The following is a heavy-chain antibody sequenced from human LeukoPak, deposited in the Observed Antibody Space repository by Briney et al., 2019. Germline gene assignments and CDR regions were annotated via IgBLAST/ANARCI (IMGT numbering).Heavy chain of an antibody. J-gene: IGHJ4*02. D-gene: IGHD6-13*01. Sequence: SETLSLTCTVSGGPISSYYWSWIRQPPGKGLEWIGYIYYSGSTNYNPSLKSRVTISVDTSKNQFSLKLSSVTAADTAVYYCARVEAAGIDYWGQGTLVTVSS. CDR3: ARVEAAGIDY. CDR2: IYYSGST. CDR1: GGPISSYY. V-gene: IGHV4-59*01.